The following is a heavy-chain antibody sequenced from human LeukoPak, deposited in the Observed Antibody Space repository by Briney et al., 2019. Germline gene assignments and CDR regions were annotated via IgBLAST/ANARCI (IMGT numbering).Heavy chain of an antibody. Sequence: GGSLRLSCAASGFTFSSYAMNWVRQAPGKGLEWVSSISRSGSTKYYADSVKGRFTISRDNAKNSLFLQMNSLRAEDTAVYYCARVLRYCSGGNCYSGGLGYMDVWGKGTTVTISS. CDR3: ARVLRYCSGGNCYSGGLGYMDV. CDR1: GFTFSSYA. V-gene: IGHV3-48*04. CDR2: ISRSGSTK. D-gene: IGHD2-15*01. J-gene: IGHJ6*03.